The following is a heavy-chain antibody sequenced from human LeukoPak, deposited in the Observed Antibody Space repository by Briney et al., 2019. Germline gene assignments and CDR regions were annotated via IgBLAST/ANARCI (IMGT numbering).Heavy chain of an antibody. Sequence: SVKVSCKASGGTFSSYTISGVRQAPGQGLEWMGRIIPILGIANYAQKFQGRVTITADESTSTAYMSLSSLRSEDTAVYYCARVDTAMAPRDWGEGTLVTVSS. CDR2: IIPILGIA. CDR3: ARVDTAMAPRD. J-gene: IGHJ4*02. V-gene: IGHV1-69*02. CDR1: GGTFSSYT. D-gene: IGHD5-18*01.